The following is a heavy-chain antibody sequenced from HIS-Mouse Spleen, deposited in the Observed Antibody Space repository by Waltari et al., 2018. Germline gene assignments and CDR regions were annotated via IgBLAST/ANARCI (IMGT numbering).Heavy chain of an antibody. V-gene: IGHV1-46*03. Sequence: QVQLVQSGAEVKTPGASVKVSCKASGYPFTSYYLPWVRQAPGQGLEWMGIINPSGGSTSYAQKFQGRVTMTRDTSTSTVYMELSSLRSEDTAVYYCARAGMAADYWGQGTLVTVSS. CDR2: INPSGGST. J-gene: IGHJ4*02. CDR1: GYPFTSYY. CDR3: ARAGMAADY. D-gene: IGHD3-10*01.